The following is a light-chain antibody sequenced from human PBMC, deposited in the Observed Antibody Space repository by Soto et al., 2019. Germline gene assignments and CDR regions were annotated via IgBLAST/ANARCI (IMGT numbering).Light chain of an antibody. CDR3: HQRSNWPPTFA. J-gene: IGKJ3*01. CDR2: DAS. V-gene: IGKV3-11*01. CDR1: QTVLTY. Sequence: EIVLTQSPATLSLSPGERATLSCKASQTVLTYLAWYQQKPGQPPRLLIHDASNRATGTPARFSGSGSGTDFTLTISSLEPEDFAVYYCHQRSNWPPTFAFGPGNRVDVK.